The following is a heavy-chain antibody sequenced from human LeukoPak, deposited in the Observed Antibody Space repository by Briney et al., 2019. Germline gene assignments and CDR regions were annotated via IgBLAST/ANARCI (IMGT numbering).Heavy chain of an antibody. CDR3: AREGYSSGWYGYYYYMDV. J-gene: IGHJ6*03. D-gene: IGHD6-19*01. Sequence: GGSLRLSCAASGFTFSSYWMHWVRQAPGKGLVWVSRINSDGSSTSYADSVKGRFTISRDNAKSTLYLQMNSLRAEDTAVYYCAREGYSSGWYGYYYYMDVWGKGTTVTVSS. V-gene: IGHV3-74*01. CDR2: INSDGSST. CDR1: GFTFSSYW.